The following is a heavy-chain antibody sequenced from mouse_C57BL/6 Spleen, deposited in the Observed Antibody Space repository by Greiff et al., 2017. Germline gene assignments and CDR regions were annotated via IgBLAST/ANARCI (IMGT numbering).Heavy chain of an antibody. CDR2: IFPGSGST. CDR3: AREGKLLRVRGYFDV. Sequence: VQLQQSGPELVKPGASVTISCKASGYTFTDYYINWVKQRPGQGLEWIGWIFPGSGSTYYNEKFKGKATLTVDKSSSTAYMLLSSLTSEDSAVYFCAREGKLLRVRGYFDVWGTGTTVTVSS. CDR1: GYTFTDYY. V-gene: IGHV1-75*01. D-gene: IGHD1-1*01. J-gene: IGHJ1*03.